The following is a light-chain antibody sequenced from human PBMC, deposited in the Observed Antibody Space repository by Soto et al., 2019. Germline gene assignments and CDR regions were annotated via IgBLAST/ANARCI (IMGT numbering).Light chain of an antibody. CDR1: QTLVSSDGNTY. CDR3: IQGAHWPLWT. CDR2: KVS. J-gene: IGKJ1*01. Sequence: DVVMTQSPLSLPVTLGQPASISCKSSQTLVSSDGNTYLNWFQQRPGQSPRRLIYKVSNRDSGVPDRFRGSGSGTDFTLKISRVEAEDVGTYYGIQGAHWPLWTFGQGTKVEIK. V-gene: IGKV2-30*01.